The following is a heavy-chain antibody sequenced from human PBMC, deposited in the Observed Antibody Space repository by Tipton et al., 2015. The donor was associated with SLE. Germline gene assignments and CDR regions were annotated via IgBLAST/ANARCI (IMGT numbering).Heavy chain of an antibody. Sequence: TLSLTCTVSGGSISSGGYSWTWIRQPPGKGLEWIGYIYHSGSPYHNPSLKSRVTISVDRSKNQFSLKLSSVTAADTAVYYCASGILTGYAAFDIWGPGTMVTVSS. CDR2: IYHSGSP. J-gene: IGHJ3*02. CDR1: GGSISSGGYS. D-gene: IGHD3-9*01. CDR3: ASGILTGYAAFDI. V-gene: IGHV4-30-2*01.